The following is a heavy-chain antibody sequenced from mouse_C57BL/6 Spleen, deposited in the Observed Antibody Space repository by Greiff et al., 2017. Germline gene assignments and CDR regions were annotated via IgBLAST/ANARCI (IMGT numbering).Heavy chain of an antibody. V-gene: IGHV5-17*01. CDR2: ISSGSSTI. Sequence: EVKLVESGGGLVKPGGSLKLSCAASGFTFSDYGMHWVRQAPEKGLEWVAYISSGSSTIYYADTVKGRFTISRDNAKNTLFLQMTSLRSEDTAMYYYARPYYYSIYSYFDVWGTGTTVTVSS. J-gene: IGHJ1*03. CDR1: GFTFSDYG. D-gene: IGHD1-1*01. CDR3: ARPYYYSIYSYFDV.